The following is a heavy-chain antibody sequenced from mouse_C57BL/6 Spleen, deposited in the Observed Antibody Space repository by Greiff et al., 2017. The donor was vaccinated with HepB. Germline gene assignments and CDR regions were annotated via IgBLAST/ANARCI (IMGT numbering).Heavy chain of an antibody. CDR1: GYTFTSYW. J-gene: IGHJ2*01. Sequence: VQLQQPGAELVRPGSSVKLSCKASGYTFTSYWMHWVKQRPIQGLEWIGNIDPSDSETHYNQKFKDKATLTVDKSSSTAYMQLSSLTSEDSAVYYCARRAAQGYFDYWGQGTTLTVSS. CDR3: ARRAAQGYFDY. D-gene: IGHD3-2*02. CDR2: IDPSDSET. V-gene: IGHV1-52*01.